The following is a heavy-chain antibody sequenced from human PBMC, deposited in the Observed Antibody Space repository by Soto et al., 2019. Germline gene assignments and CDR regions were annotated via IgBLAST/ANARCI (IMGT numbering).Heavy chain of an antibody. D-gene: IGHD3-16*02. V-gene: IGHV1-69*13. J-gene: IGHJ5*02. CDR1: GGTFSSYA. CDR3: ARESPVGHDYVWGSYRHNWFDP. Sequence: ASVKVSCKASGGTFSSYAISWVRQAPGQGLEWMGGIIPIFGTANYAQKFQGRVTITADESTSTAYMELSSLRSEDTAVYYCARESPVGHDYVWGSYRHNWFDPWGQGTLVTVSS. CDR2: IIPIFGTA.